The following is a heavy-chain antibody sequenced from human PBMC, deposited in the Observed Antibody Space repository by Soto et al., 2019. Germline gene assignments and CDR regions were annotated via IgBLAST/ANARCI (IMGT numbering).Heavy chain of an antibody. D-gene: IGHD3-16*02. Sequence: SETLSLTCTVSGGSISSYYWSWIRQPPGKGLEWIGYIYYSGSTNYNPSLKSRVTISVDTSKNQFSLKLSSVTAADTAVYYCASSGRYGVRELPFDYWGQGTLVTVSS. CDR3: ASSGRYGVRELPFDY. J-gene: IGHJ4*02. CDR2: IYYSGST. V-gene: IGHV4-59*01. CDR1: GGSISSYY.